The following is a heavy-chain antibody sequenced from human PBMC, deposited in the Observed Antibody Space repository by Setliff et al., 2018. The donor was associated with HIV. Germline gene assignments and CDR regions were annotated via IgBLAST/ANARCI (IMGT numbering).Heavy chain of an antibody. V-gene: IGHV3-30*04. CDR3: ARWRWEQSEFDH. CDR2: ISYAGFDGSSK. J-gene: IGHJ4*02. Sequence: GGSLRLSCAASGFTFSSYAMHWVRQAPGKGLEWVADISYAGFDGSSKYYADSVKGRFTISRDDSKNTLYLQMNSLRPEDTAVYYCARWRWEQSEFDHWGQGNQVTVSS. CDR1: GFTFSSYA. D-gene: IGHD1-1*01.